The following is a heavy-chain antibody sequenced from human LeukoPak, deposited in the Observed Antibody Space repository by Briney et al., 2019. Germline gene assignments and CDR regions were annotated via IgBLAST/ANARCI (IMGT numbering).Heavy chain of an antibody. CDR3: GTQFSADYGSASSFEY. CDR2: IYYSGTT. V-gene: IGHV4-39*01. Sequence: SETLSLTCTVSGGSSSSTSFYWGWIRQPPGKGLEWGASIYYSGTTYYNPSLKGRVTISVDTPNIQFSLKVSSVTAADTAVYYCGTQFSADYGSASSFEYWGQGILVTVSS. CDR1: GGSSSSTSFY. J-gene: IGHJ4*02. D-gene: IGHD3-10*01.